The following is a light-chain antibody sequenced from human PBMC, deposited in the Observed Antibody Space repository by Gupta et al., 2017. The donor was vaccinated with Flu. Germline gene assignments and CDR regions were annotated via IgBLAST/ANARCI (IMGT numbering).Light chain of an antibody. CDR1: QGSQSLIRY. V-gene: IGKV1-39*01. CDR3: QQTYSVPLT. J-gene: IGKJ4*01. Sequence: ETQMTQSPPSLSASVRDRVNLTCRASQGSQSLIRYVNWYQQKPGKAPNLLIYATSTLQSGVPSRFSGSGSGANFTLTISRVQPQDFATYCCQQTYSVPLTFGGGTKVEI. CDR2: ATS.